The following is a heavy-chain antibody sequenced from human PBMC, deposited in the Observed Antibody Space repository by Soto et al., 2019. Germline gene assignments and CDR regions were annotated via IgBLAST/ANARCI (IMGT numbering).Heavy chain of an antibody. CDR2: IYYSGST. V-gene: IGHV4-39*01. J-gene: IGHJ4*02. CDR3: ARHKGIAARTYYFDY. CDR1: GGSISSSSYY. D-gene: IGHD6-6*01. Sequence: QLQLQESGPGLVKPSETLSLTCTVSGGSISSSSYYWGWIRQPPGKGLEWIGSIYYSGSTYYNPSLTSRVTISVDTSKNQFSLKLSSVTAADTAVYYCARHKGIAARTYYFDYWGQGTLVTVSS.